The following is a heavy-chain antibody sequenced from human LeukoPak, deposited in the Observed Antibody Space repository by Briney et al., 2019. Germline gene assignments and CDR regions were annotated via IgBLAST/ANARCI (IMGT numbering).Heavy chain of an antibody. J-gene: IGHJ4*02. D-gene: IGHD6-13*01. CDR3: AKPPAATS. V-gene: IGHV3-30-3*02. CDR2: ISYDGSNK. Sequence: WARQSPGKGLEWVAVISYDGSNKYYTDSVKGRFTISRDNSKNTLYLQMNSLRAEDTAVYYCAKPPAATSWGQGTLVTVSS.